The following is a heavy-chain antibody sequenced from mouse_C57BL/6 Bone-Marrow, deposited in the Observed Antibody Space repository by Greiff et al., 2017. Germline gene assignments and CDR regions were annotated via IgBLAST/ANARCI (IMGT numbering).Heavy chain of an antibody. CDR1: GYSITSGYY. D-gene: IGHD2-10*02. J-gene: IGHJ4*01. CDR3: ARRVWVYAMDY. Sequence: VQLKESGPGLVKPSQSLSLTCSVTGYSITSGYYWNWIRQFPGNKLEWMGYISYDGSNNYNPSLKNRISITRDTSKNQFFLKLNSVTTEDTATYYCARRVWVYAMDYWCQGTSVTVSS. CDR2: ISYDGSN. V-gene: IGHV3-6*01.